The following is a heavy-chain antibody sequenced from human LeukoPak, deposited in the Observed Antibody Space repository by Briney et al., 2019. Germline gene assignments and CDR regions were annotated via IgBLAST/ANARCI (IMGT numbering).Heavy chain of an antibody. CDR1: GGSISSRNW. J-gene: IGHJ4*02. Sequence: SGTLSLTCTVSGGSISSRNWWTWVRQPPGKGLEWIGEIYHNGSTNYNPSLKSRVTISLDKSKNQVSVKLTSVTAADTAVYYCARETSSWYPRMALDYWGQGTLVTVSS. D-gene: IGHD6-13*01. V-gene: IGHV4-4*02. CDR3: ARETSSWYPRMALDY. CDR2: IYHNGST.